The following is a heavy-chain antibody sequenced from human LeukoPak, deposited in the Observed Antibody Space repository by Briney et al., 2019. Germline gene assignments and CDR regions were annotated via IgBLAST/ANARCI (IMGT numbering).Heavy chain of an antibody. CDR2: ISYDGSNK. J-gene: IGHJ4*02. CDR3: AKSGAYSSGWFDY. V-gene: IGHV3-30*18. D-gene: IGHD6-19*01. Sequence: PGGSLRLSCAASGFTFSSYGMHWVRQAPGKGLEWVAVISYDGSNKYYADSVKGRFTISRDNSKNTLYLQMNSLRAEDTAVYYCAKSGAYSSGWFDYWGREPWSPSPQ. CDR1: GFTFSSYG.